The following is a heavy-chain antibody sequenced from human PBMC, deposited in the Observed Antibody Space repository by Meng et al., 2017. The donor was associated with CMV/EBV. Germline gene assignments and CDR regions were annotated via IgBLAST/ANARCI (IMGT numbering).Heavy chain of an antibody. V-gene: IGHV3-48*03. CDR2: ISSSGSTI. CDR3: ARRNTVTQNDY. CDR1: GFTFSSYE. Sequence: GGSLRLSCAASGFTFSSYEMSWVRQAPGKGLEWVSYISSSGSTIYYADSVKGRFTISRDNAKNSLYLQMNSLRAEDTAVYYCARRNTVTQNDYWGQGTLVTVSS. D-gene: IGHD4-17*01. J-gene: IGHJ4*02.